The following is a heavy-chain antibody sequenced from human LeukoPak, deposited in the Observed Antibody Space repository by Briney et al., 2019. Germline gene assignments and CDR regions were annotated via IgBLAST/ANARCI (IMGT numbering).Heavy chain of an antibody. D-gene: IGHD6-13*01. CDR2: IIPIFGTA. CDR1: GGTFSSYA. CDR3: AREVFIAAADYWYFDL. Sequence: ASVKVSCKASGGTFSSYAISWVRQAPGQGLEWMGRIIPIFGTANYAQTFQGRVTITTDESTSTAYMELSSLRSEDTAVYYCAREVFIAAADYWYFDLWGRGTLVTVSS. V-gene: IGHV1-69*05. J-gene: IGHJ2*01.